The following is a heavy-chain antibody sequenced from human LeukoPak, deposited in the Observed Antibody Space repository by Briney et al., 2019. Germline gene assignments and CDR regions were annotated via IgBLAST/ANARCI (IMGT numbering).Heavy chain of an antibody. Sequence: PGGSLRLSCAASGFTFSGYWMSWVRQAPGKGGEWVANIKQDGSEKYSVDSVKGRFTISRDNAKTSLCLQMNSLRAEDTAMYYCARYYGGRYDYWGQGTLVTVSS. CDR2: IKQDGSEK. J-gene: IGHJ4*02. CDR1: GFTFSGYW. CDR3: ARYYGGRYDY. D-gene: IGHD4-23*01. V-gene: IGHV3-7*01.